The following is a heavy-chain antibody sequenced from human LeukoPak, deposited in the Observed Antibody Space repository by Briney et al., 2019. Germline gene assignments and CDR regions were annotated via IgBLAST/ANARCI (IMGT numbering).Heavy chain of an antibody. CDR2: ISSSGSTI. CDR3: AKVPFIAVADSVYHWFDP. CDR1: GFTFSDYY. V-gene: IGHV3-11*04. Sequence: GGSLRLSCAASGFTFSDYYMNWIRQAPGKGLEWASYISSSGSTIYYADSVKGRFTISRDNAKNSLYLQMNSLRAEDTAVYYCAKVPFIAVADSVYHWFDPWGQGTLVTVSS. J-gene: IGHJ5*02. D-gene: IGHD6-19*01.